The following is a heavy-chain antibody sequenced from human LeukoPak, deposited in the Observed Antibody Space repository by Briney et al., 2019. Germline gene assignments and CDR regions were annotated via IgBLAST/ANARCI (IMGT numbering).Heavy chain of an antibody. CDR1: GFTFSSYA. V-gene: IGHV3-23*01. J-gene: IGHJ4*02. D-gene: IGHD3-22*01. Sequence: GGSLRLSCAASGFTFSSYAMTWVRQAPGKGLEWVSGISGSGGSTYYADYVKGRLTISRDDSKNTLYVQMNSLRAEDTAVYYCAKSDYYDSSGYYYGSDDWGQGTLVTVSS. CDR2: ISGSGGST. CDR3: AKSDYYDSSGYYYGSDD.